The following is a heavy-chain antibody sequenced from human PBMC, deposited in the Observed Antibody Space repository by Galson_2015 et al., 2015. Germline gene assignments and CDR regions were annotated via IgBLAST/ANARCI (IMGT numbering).Heavy chain of an antibody. V-gene: IGHV3-23*01. J-gene: IGHJ1*01. CDR2: ISGSGGST. Sequence: SLRLSCAASGFTFSSYAMSWVRQAPGKGLEWVSAISGSGGSTYYADSMKGRFTISRDNSKNTLYLQMNSLRAEDTAIYYCAKGSSGSYWYFQHWGQGTLVTVSS. D-gene: IGHD1-26*01. CDR3: AKGSSGSYWYFQH. CDR1: GFTFSSYA.